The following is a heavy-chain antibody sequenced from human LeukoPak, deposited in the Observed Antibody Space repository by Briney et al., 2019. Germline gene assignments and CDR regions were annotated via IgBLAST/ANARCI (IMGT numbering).Heavy chain of an antibody. CDR3: ARVRLRDAFDI. D-gene: IGHD5-12*01. CDR2: IYTSGST. J-gene: IGHJ3*02. CDR1: GGTISSGSYY. V-gene: IGHV4-61*02. Sequence: PSETLSLTCTVSGGTISSGSYYWSWIRQPAGKGLEWIGRIYTSGSTNYNPSLKSRVTISVDTSKNQFSLKLSSVTAADTAVYYCARVRLRDAFDIWGQGTMVTVSS.